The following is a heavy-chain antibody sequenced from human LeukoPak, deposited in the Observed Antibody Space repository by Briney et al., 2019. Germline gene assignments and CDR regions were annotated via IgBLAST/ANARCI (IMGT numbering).Heavy chain of an antibody. Sequence: SVKVSCKASGFTFSSSAVQWVRQARGQRLEWIGWIVVGSGNTNYAQKFQERVTITRDMSTSTAYMELSSLRSEDTAVYYCAAWGVVGATRRGYGMDVWGQGTTVTVSS. CDR3: AAWGVVGATRRGYGMDV. D-gene: IGHD1-26*01. J-gene: IGHJ6*02. CDR1: GFTFSSSA. V-gene: IGHV1-58*01. CDR2: IVVGSGNT.